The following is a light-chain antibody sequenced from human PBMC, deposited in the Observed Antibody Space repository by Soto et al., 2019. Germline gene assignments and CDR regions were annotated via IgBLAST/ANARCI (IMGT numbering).Light chain of an antibody. J-gene: IGKJ3*01. Sequence: DIQMTQSPSTLSASVGDRVTITCRASQSISRSLAWYQQKPGRAPKLLIFAASSLESGVPSRFGGSGFGTEFTLTISSLQPDDFATYYCQQYNSDVFTFGPGTKVDIK. V-gene: IGKV1-5*01. CDR3: QQYNSDVFT. CDR2: AAS. CDR1: QSISRS.